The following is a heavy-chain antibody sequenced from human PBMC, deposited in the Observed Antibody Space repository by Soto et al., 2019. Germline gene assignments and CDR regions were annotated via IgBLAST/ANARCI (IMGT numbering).Heavy chain of an antibody. CDR1: GDTFGRHT. D-gene: IGHD4-17*01. CDR2: INPILGIA. CDR3: APAAEISTVTKVYYYSMDV. J-gene: IGHJ6*03. Sequence: QVQLVQSGAEVKKPGTSVKVSCKASGDTFGRHTISWVRQAPGQGLEWMGRINPILGIANYGQKFQGRGTIIADKSASTPYMSLSSSRAEDTAMYSRAPAAEISTVTKVYYYSMDVWGKGTTVTVYS. V-gene: IGHV1-69*02.